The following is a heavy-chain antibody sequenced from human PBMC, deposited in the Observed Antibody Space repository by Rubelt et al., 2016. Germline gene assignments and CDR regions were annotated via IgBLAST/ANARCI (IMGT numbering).Heavy chain of an antibody. Sequence: GLVKPSETLSLTCTVSGGSISSYYWSWIRQPPGKGLEWIGYVHYSGSTDYNPSLKSRVTISVDTSKKQFSLKVRSVTAADPAVYYCARTSGYNYDEAFDIWGQGTMVTVSS. D-gene: IGHD5-12*01. CDR3: ARTSGYNYDEAFDI. CDR1: GGSISSYY. CDR2: VHYSGST. J-gene: IGHJ3*02. V-gene: IGHV4-59*08.